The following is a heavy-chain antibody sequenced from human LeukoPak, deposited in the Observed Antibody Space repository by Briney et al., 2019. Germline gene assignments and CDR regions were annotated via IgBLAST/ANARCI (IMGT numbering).Heavy chain of an antibody. CDR3: ARRTYYYDSSGYGEFAY. J-gene: IGHJ4*02. CDR2: INPNSGDT. V-gene: IGHV1-2*06. Sequence: ASVKVSCKASGYSLTGYHMHWVRQAPGQGLEWMGRINPNSGDTNYAQKFQGRVTMTRDTSISTAYMELSRLRSDDTAVYYCARRTYYYDSSGYGEFAYWGQGTLVTVSS. CDR1: GYSLTGYH. D-gene: IGHD3-22*01.